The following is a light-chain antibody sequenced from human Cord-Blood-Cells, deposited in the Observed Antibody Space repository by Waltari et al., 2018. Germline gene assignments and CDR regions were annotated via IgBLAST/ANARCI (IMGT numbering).Light chain of an antibody. V-gene: IGKV3-11*01. CDR1: QSVSSY. Sequence: EIVLTQSPATLSLSPGERATLSCRASQSVSSYLAWYQQKPGQAPRLLIYDASNRATGTPARFGGSGAGTDFTLTISSLEPEDFAVYYCQQRSNWLTFGGGTKGEIK. CDR3: QQRSNWLT. CDR2: DAS. J-gene: IGKJ4*01.